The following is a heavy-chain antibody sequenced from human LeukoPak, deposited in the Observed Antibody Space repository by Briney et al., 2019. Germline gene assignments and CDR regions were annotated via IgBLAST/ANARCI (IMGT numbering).Heavy chain of an antibody. Sequence: PSETLSLTCTVSGGSISSYYWSWIRQPAGKGMEWIGRIYTSGSTNYNPSLKSRVTISVDKSKNQFALKLSSVTAADTAVYYCAREDDSSGYGAFDIWGRGTMVTVSS. J-gene: IGHJ3*02. D-gene: IGHD3-22*01. V-gene: IGHV4-4*07. CDR3: AREDDSSGYGAFDI. CDR1: GGSISSYY. CDR2: IYTSGST.